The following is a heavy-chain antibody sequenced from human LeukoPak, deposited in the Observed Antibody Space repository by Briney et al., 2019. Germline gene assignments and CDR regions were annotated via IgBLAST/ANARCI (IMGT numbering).Heavy chain of an antibody. Sequence: GSLRLSCAASGFTFSSYWMSWVRQAPGKGLEWLGEINHSGNTNYNPSLKSRVTISVDTSKNQFSLKLSSVTVADTAVYYCAVGGYEILTGDKVDYWGQGTLVTVSS. J-gene: IGHJ4*02. CDR2: INHSGNT. D-gene: IGHD3-9*01. CDR1: GFTFSSYW. CDR3: AVGGYEILTGDKVDY. V-gene: IGHV4-34*08.